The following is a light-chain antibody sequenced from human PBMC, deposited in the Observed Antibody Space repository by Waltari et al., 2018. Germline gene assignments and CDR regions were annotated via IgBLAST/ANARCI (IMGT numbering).Light chain of an antibody. CDR2: EAT. CDR1: SSDVGSYTL. V-gene: IGLV2-23*01. J-gene: IGLJ2*01. CDR3: CSFAGSGPHVV. Sequence: QSALTQPASVSGSPGQSIPISCTGPSSDVGSYTLVSWYHHHPGKAPKLMSYEATKRPSGVSNRISGSKSGITASLTISGLQAEDEADYYCCSFAGSGPHVVFGGGTKLTVL.